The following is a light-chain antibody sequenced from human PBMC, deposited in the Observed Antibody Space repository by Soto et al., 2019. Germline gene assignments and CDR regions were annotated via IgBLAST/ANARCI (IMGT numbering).Light chain of an antibody. V-gene: IGKV1-9*01. CDR1: QGISSY. CDR3: QQVNSYRIN. Sequence: DIQLTQSPSFLSASVGDRVTITCRASQGISSYLDWYQQKPGKAPKLLIYAASTLQSGVQSRFSASGSGTEPTFTISSLHTDYAETYYCQQVNSYRINFAQGTRLEIK. J-gene: IGKJ5*01. CDR2: AAS.